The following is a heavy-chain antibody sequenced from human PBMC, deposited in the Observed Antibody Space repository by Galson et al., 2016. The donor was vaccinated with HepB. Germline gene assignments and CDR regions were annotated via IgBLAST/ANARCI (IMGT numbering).Heavy chain of an antibody. J-gene: IGHJ4*02. CDR3: AKRSLAGAADY. CDR1: GFTFSSFV. Sequence: SLRLSCAASGFTFSSFVMHWVRQAPGKGLQWVSVISGNSGNTNYADSVRGRFTISRDNSRNTLYLQMNSLTFEDTAVYYCAKRSLAGAADYWGQGTLVTVSS. D-gene: IGHD6-19*01. V-gene: IGHV3-23*01. CDR2: ISGNSGNT.